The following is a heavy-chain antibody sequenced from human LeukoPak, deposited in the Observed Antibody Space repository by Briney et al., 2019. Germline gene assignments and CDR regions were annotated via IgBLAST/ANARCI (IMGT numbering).Heavy chain of an antibody. CDR1: GFTFSKYG. J-gene: IGHJ4*02. CDR2: ISSSSSYI. CDR3: ARDRLSNREFDY. V-gene: IGHV3-21*01. Sequence: GGSLRLSCTASGFTFSKYGMNWVRQAPGTGLQWLSSISSSSSYIYYADSVKGRFTISRDNAKNSLYLQMNSLRAEDTAVYYCARDRLSNREFDYWGQGTLVTVSS. D-gene: IGHD3-16*02.